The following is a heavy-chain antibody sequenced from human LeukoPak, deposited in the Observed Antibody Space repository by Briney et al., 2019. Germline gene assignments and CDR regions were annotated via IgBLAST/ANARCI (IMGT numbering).Heavy chain of an antibody. D-gene: IGHD4-23*01. J-gene: IGHJ4*02. Sequence: ASVKVSCKASGYIFTGYYVHWVRQAPGQGLEWMGWINPKSGGTNYAQKFQGRVTMTRDTSFSTVYMELSRLRSDDTAVYYCARDRVVSGKVVTHFDYWGQGTLVTVSS. CDR3: ARDRVVSGKVVTHFDY. CDR1: GYIFTGYY. CDR2: INPKSGGT. V-gene: IGHV1-2*02.